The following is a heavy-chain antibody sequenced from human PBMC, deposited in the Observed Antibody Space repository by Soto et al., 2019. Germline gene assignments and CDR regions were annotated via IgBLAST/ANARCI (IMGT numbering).Heavy chain of an antibody. CDR2: IYYSGST. V-gene: IGHV4-39*01. CDR1: GGSISSSSYY. Sequence: QLQLQESGPGLVKPSETLSLTCTVSGGSISSSSYYWGWIRQPPGKGLEWIGSIYYSGSTYYNPSLKSRVTISVDTSKNQFSLKLSSVTAADTAVYYCARLSLPQFFDYWGQGTLVTVSS. CDR3: ARLSLPQFFDY. J-gene: IGHJ4*02.